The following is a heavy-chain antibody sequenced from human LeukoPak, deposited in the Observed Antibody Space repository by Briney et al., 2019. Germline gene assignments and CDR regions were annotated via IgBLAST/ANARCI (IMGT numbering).Heavy chain of an antibody. CDR2: IYHSGST. V-gene: IGHV4-38-2*02. J-gene: IGHJ4*02. Sequence: PSETLSLTCTVSGGSINSDYWSWIRQPPGKGLGWIGSIYHSGSTYYNPSLKSRVTISVDTSKNQFSLKLSSVTAADTAVYYCAREVVGATKEDNFDYWGQGTLVTVSS. CDR1: GGSINSDY. CDR3: AREVVGATKEDNFDY. D-gene: IGHD1-26*01.